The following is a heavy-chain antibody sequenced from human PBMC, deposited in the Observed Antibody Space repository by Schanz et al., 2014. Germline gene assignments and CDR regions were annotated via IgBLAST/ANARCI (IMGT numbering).Heavy chain of an antibody. CDR3: ARGRQQLGSFDY. V-gene: IGHV4-59*12. CDR1: GRSISSYY. J-gene: IGHJ4*02. CDR2: IYHSGRT. Sequence: QVQLQESGPGLVKPSETLSLTCSVSGRSISSYYWSWIRQPPGKGLEWIGEIYHSGRTNYNPSLKSRVTISVDKSNTEFSLKLSSVTAADTAVYYCARGRQQLGSFDYWGPGTLVSVSS. D-gene: IGHD6-13*01.